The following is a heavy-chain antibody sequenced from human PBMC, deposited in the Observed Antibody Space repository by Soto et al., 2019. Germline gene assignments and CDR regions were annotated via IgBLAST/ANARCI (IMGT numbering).Heavy chain of an antibody. CDR3: ARDYYYGSGSYSGMDV. CDR1: GYTLTGYY. Sequence: ASVKVSCKASGYTLTGYYMHWVRQAPGQGLEWMGWINPNSGGTNYAQKFQGWVTMTRDTSISTAYMELSRLRSDDTAVYYCARDYYYGSGSYSGMDVWGQGTTVTVSS. D-gene: IGHD3-10*01. J-gene: IGHJ6*02. V-gene: IGHV1-2*04. CDR2: INPNSGGT.